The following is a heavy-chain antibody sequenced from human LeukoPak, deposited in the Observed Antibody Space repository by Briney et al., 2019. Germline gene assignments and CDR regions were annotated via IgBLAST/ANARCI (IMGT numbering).Heavy chain of an antibody. CDR3: AKVSVTIFGVDPDAFDI. CDR1: GFTFSSYA. Sequence: GGSLRLSCAASGFTFSSYAMSWVRQAPGKGLEWVSAISGSGGSTYYADSVKGRFTISRDNSKNTLYLQMNSLRAEDTAVYYCAKVSVTIFGVDPDAFDIWGQGTMVTVSS. V-gene: IGHV3-23*01. D-gene: IGHD3-3*01. CDR2: ISGSGGST. J-gene: IGHJ3*02.